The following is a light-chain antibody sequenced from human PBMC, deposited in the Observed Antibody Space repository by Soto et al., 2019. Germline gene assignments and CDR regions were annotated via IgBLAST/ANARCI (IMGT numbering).Light chain of an antibody. CDR3: QHYNSYSEA. CDR2: GIS. CDR1: QSVSSN. V-gene: IGKV3-15*01. J-gene: IGKJ1*01. Sequence: EIVMTQYPATLSVSAGERATLSCRASQSVSSNLAWYQQKPGQAPRLLIYGISTRATDIPARFSGSGSGTEFTLTISSLQPDDFATYYCQHYNSYSEAFGQGTKVDIK.